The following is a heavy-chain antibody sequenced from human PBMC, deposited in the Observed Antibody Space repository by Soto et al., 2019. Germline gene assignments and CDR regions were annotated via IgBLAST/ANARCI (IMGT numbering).Heavy chain of an antibody. V-gene: IGHV3-48*02. CDR3: AKDEIRVDIVATAYYYYGMDV. CDR1: GFTFSNYS. Sequence: GGSLRLSCAASGFTFSNYSINWVRQAPGKGLEWLSYISNNSSVKYYADSVKGRFTISRDNAKNSLYLQMNSLRDEDTAVYYCAKDEIRVDIVATAYYYYGMDVWGQGTTVTVS. D-gene: IGHD5-12*01. J-gene: IGHJ6*02. CDR2: ISNNSSVK.